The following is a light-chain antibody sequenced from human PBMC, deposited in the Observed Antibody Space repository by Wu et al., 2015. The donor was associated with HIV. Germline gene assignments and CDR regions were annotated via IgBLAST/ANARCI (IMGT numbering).Light chain of an antibody. J-gene: IGKJ4*02. Sequence: EIVLTQSPGTLSLSPGGEAALSCRASQTVPNNLLAWYQLQPGQPPRLLIYAASGRATGTPDRFTGRGSGTHFTLTIKNLDPHDYGIYFCHQYGSLPFTFGEGTRVE. CDR2: AAS. CDR1: QTVPNNL. CDR3: HQYGSLPFT. V-gene: IGKV3-20*01.